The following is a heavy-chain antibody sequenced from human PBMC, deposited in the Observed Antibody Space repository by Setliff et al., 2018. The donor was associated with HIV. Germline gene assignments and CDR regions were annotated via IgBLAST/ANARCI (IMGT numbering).Heavy chain of an antibody. D-gene: IGHD5-12*01. CDR2: IYYSGSP. V-gene: IGHV4-39*01. CDR1: GYSISSNSYY. J-gene: IGHJ6*03. CDR3: ARQGGYSGYGFYYYYYYMDV. Sequence: PSETLSLTCAVSGYSISSNSYYWGWIRQPPGKGLEWIGSIYYSGSPYYNPSLKSRVTISVDTSKNQFSLKLSSVTAADTAVYYCARQGGYSGYGFYYYYYYMDVWGKGTTVTVSS.